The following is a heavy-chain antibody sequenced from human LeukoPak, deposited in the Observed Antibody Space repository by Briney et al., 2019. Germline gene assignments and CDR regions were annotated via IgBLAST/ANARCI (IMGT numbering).Heavy chain of an antibody. V-gene: IGHV3-23*01. J-gene: IGHJ5*02. D-gene: IGHD1-1*01. CDR2: ISGSGSHA. CDR1: GFSFGSYA. CDR3: GSGPVGTTVP. Sequence: GGSLRLSCAASGFSFGSYAMGWTRQAPGQGLEWVSAISGSGSHANYAESVKGRFTISRDNSKNTLYLQMHSLVAADTAVYYCGSGPVGTTVPWGQGTLVTVSS.